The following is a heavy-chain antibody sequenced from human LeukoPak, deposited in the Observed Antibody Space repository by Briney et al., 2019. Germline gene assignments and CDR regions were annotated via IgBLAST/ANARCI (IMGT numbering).Heavy chain of an antibody. Sequence: PGGSLRLSCAASGFTFSSYSMNWVRQAPGKGLEWVSSISSSSSYIYYADSVKGRFTISRDNAKNSTYLQMNSLRAEDTAVYYCARAFGIAVAGQPPPYWGQGTLVTVSS. J-gene: IGHJ4*02. CDR2: ISSSSSYI. V-gene: IGHV3-21*01. CDR3: ARAFGIAVAGQPPPY. CDR1: GFTFSSYS. D-gene: IGHD6-19*01.